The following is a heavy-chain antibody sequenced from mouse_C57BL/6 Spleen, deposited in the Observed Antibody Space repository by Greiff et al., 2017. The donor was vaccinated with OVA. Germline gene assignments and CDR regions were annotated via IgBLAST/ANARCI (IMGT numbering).Heavy chain of an antibody. Sequence: EVKLMESGPGLVKPSQSLSLTCSVTGYSITSGYYWNWIRQSPGNKLEWMGYISYDGSNNYNPSLKNRISITRDTSKNQFFLKLNSVTTEDTATYYCARTDSKRWYFDVWGTGTTVTVSS. V-gene: IGHV3-6*01. CDR3: ARTDSKRWYFDV. CDR2: ISYDGSN. D-gene: IGHD2-5*01. CDR1: GYSITSGYY. J-gene: IGHJ1*03.